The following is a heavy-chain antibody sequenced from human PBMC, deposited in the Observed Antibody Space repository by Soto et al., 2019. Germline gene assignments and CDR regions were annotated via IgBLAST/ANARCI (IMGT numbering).Heavy chain of an antibody. D-gene: IGHD5-12*01. Sequence: PSETLSLTCTVSGGSISSGGYYWSWIRQPPGKGLEWIGLIYYSGSTHYNPSLKSRLIISVNTSKNQFSLKLTSATAADTAVYYCTAGYGKTDFDYWGQGTLVTVSS. CDR3: TAGYGKTDFDY. CDR1: GGSISSGGYY. CDR2: IYYSGST. J-gene: IGHJ4*02. V-gene: IGHV4-30-4*08.